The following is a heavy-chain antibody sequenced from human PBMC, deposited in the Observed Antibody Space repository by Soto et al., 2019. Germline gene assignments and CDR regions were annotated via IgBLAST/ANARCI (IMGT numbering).Heavy chain of an antibody. J-gene: IGHJ6*02. CDR2: IYHSGIT. CDR3: SGDSYNYDSSGSYGMDV. D-gene: IGHD3-22*01. V-gene: IGHV4-4*02. Sequence: SETLSLTGSVSGGLISISYWWGWVRQPPGKGLEWIGEIYHSGITNYNPCLKSRVTISLDKSKKQFSLKLSSVTAADTAVYYCSGDSYNYDSSGSYGMDVRGQVTTGSVS. CDR1: GGLISISYW.